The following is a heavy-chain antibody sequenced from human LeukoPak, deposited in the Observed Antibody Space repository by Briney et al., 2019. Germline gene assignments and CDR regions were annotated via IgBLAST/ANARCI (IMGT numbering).Heavy chain of an antibody. D-gene: IGHD4-17*01. CDR2: ISSSGSTI. J-gene: IGHJ4*02. Sequence: GGSLRLSCAASGFTFSDYYMTWIRQARGQGLEWVSSISSSGSTIYYADSVKGRFTISRDSAENSLYLQMNSLRAEDTAVYYCARDRTTVTIFDYWGQGTLVTVSS. CDR3: ARDRTTVTIFDY. V-gene: IGHV3-11*04. CDR1: GFTFSDYY.